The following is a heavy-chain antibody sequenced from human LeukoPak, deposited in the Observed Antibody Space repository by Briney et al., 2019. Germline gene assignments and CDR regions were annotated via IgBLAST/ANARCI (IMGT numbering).Heavy chain of an antibody. CDR2: IYSGGST. D-gene: IGHD1-14*01. Sequence: GGSLRLSCAASGFTVSSNYMSWVRQAPGKGLEWVSVIYSGGSTYYADSVKGRFTISKNTLYLQMNSLRAEDTAVYYCARAITGPFDPWGQGTLVTVPS. CDR1: GFTVSSNY. CDR3: ARAITGPFDP. V-gene: IGHV3-53*01. J-gene: IGHJ5*02.